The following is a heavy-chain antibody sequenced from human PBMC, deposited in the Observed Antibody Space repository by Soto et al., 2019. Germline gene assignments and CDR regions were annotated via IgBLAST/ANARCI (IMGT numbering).Heavy chain of an antibody. CDR1: GGSISSYY. V-gene: IGHV4-59*01. D-gene: IGHD3-22*01. CDR2: IYYSGST. CDR3: ARDMIVVVNSGTDYYYYYGMDV. Sequence: QSLTCTVSGGSISSYYWSWIRQPPGKGLEWIGYIYYSGSTNYNPSLKSRVTISVDTSKNQFSLKLSSVTAADTAVYYCARDMIVVVNSGTDYYYYYGMDVWGQGTTVTVYS. J-gene: IGHJ6*02.